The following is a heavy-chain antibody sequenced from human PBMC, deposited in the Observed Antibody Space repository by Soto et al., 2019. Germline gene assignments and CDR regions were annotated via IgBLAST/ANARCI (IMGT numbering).Heavy chain of an antibody. CDR1: GCSLSNYG. CDR3: ARENTWNYMDC. J-gene: IGHJ4*02. Sequence: PGGSMRLSSASSGCSLSNYGRSWLPQYQGKGLEWLSYISSTRTTIYYADSLKGRFTISRDNARNSLYLCMNSLRDEDTAIYYCARENTWNYMDCWRQGTLVPVSS. CDR2: ISSTRTTI. D-gene: IGHD1-20*01. V-gene: IGHV3-48*02.